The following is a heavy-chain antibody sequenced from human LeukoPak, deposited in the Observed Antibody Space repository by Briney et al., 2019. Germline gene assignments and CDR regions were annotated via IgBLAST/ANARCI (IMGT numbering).Heavy chain of an antibody. CDR1: GGSFIGYY. Sequence: NPSETLSLTCAVYGGSFIGYYWSWIRQPPGKGLQWIGEINHSGSTNYNPSLKSRVTISVDTSKNQFSLKLSSVTAADTAVYYCARVPYDTSGYPLYFDYWGQGTLVTVCS. J-gene: IGHJ4*02. CDR2: INHSGST. CDR3: ARVPYDTSGYPLYFDY. V-gene: IGHV4-34*01. D-gene: IGHD3-22*01.